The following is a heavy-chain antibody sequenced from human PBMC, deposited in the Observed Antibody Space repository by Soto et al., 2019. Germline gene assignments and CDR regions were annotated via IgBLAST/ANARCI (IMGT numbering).Heavy chain of an antibody. J-gene: IGHJ4*02. CDR1: GFTFSIYA. V-gene: IGHV3-23*01. CDR3: AKDKSNSNPLYYFDF. CDR2: MNRTGDNT. Sequence: GGSLRLSCAASGFTFSIYAMTWVRQSPGKGLEWVSSMNRTGDNTYYADSVEGRFTISRDNSKNTLYLQMNSLRAEDTAIYYCAKDKSNSNPLYYFDFWGPGTLVTVSS. D-gene: IGHD3-22*01.